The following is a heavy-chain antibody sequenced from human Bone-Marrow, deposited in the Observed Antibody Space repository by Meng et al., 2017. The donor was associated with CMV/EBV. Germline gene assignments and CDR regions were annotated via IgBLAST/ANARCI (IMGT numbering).Heavy chain of an antibody. CDR1: GFTFSDYY. J-gene: IGHJ6*02. D-gene: IGHD3-3*01. V-gene: IGHV3-11*01. Sequence: GSLRLFCAASGFTFSDYYLAWIRPAPGKGLEWVSYISSSGSTIYYADSGKGRFTISRDNAKNSLYLQMNSLRSEDTAVYYCARDLCSGYDLWSGSPLYGMDVWGQGTTVTVSS. CDR3: ARDLCSGYDLWSGSPLYGMDV. CDR2: ISSSGSTI.